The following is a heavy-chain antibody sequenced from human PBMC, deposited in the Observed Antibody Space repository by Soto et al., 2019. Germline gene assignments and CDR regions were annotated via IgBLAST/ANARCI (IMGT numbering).Heavy chain of an antibody. D-gene: IGHD6-19*01. CDR2: ISGSGGST. CDR3: AKVLQQWPNDAFDV. J-gene: IGHJ3*01. Sequence: PGGSLRLSCAASGFTFSSYAMNWVRQAPGKGLEWVSAISGSGGSTYYADSVKGRFTISRDNTKNTLYLQMNSLRAEDTAVYYCAKVLQQWPNDAFDVWGQGTMVTVSS. CDR1: GFTFSSYA. V-gene: IGHV3-23*01.